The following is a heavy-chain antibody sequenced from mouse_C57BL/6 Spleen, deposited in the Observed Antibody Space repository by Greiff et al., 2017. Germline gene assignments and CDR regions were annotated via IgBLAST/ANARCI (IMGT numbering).Heavy chain of an antibody. CDR3: AKPHSYSRSYFDY. CDR2: INPNYGTT. J-gene: IGHJ2*01. D-gene: IGHD2-10*01. V-gene: IGHV1-39*01. CDR1: GYSFTDYN. Sequence: VQLQQSGPELVKPGASVKISCKASGYSFTDYNMNWVKQSNGKSLEWIGVINPNYGTTSYNQKFKGKATLTVDKSSSTAYMQLNSLTSEDSAVYYCAKPHSYSRSYFDYWGQGTTLTVSS.